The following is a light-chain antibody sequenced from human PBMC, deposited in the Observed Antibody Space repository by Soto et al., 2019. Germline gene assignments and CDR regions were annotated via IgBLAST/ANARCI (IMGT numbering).Light chain of an antibody. CDR3: QQGMRAPPT. CDR1: QTIGTY. Sequence: DIQMTQSPSSLSASVGDRVTIICRASQTIGTYLSWYQQKQGEAPKALISSASFLETGVPSRFSGSGSGTDFTLTITSLQPEDSATYYCQQGMRAPPTFGQGTRVEI. J-gene: IGKJ2*01. CDR2: SAS. V-gene: IGKV1-39*01.